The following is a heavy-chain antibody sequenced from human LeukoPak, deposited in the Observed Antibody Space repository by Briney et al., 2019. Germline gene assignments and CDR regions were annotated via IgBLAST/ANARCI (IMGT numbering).Heavy chain of an antibody. Sequence: GGSLRLSCAASGFTFSNAWMSWVRQAPGKGLEWVGRIKSKTDGETTDYAAPVKGRFTISRDDSKNTLYLQMNSLKTEDTAVYYCTRGAAGSYWGQGTLVTVSS. J-gene: IGHJ4*02. CDR2: IKSKTDGETT. V-gene: IGHV3-15*01. D-gene: IGHD6-13*01. CDR1: GFTFSNAW. CDR3: TRGAAGSY.